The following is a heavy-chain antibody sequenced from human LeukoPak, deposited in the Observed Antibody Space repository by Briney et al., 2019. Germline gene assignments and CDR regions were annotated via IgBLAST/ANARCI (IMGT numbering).Heavy chain of an antibody. CDR3: ARDGTFSSSWYLAFDI. V-gene: IGHV3-53*01. J-gene: IGHJ3*02. CDR1: GFTVSSNY. Sequence: GGSLRLSCAASGFTVSSNYMSWVRQAPGKGLEWVSVIYSGGDTYYADSVKGRFTISRDNSKNTLYLQMNSLRAEDTAVYYCARDGTFSSSWYLAFDIWGQGTMVTVSS. D-gene: IGHD6-13*01. CDR2: IYSGGDT.